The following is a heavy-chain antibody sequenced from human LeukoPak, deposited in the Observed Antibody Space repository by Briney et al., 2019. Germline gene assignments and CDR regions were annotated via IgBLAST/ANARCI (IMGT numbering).Heavy chain of an antibody. CDR3: ARVAGYDSGSFYYYMDV. D-gene: IGHD5-12*01. Sequence: SETLSLTCTVSGASVSDYYWSWMRQPPGAGLEWIAYIYYSGSTNYNPSLKSRVTISVDTSKNLFSLKLNSVTAADTAVYYCARVAGYDSGSFYYYMDVWGKGTTVTVSS. CDR1: GASVSDYY. CDR2: IYYSGST. V-gene: IGHV4-59*02. J-gene: IGHJ6*03.